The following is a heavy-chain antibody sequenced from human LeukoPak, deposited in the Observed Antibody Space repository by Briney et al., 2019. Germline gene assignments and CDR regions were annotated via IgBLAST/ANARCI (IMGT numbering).Heavy chain of an antibody. J-gene: IGHJ4*02. V-gene: IGHV3-7*03. Sequence: GGSLRLSCAASAFAFNTNWMSWGRQAPGKGREWVANIGQDGTEKHHVDSVKARFTISRDNAKNSVCLQMNSLRAEDSAVYYCARDRDGKDYWGQGTLVTVSS. CDR2: IGQDGTEK. CDR3: ARDRDGKDY. CDR1: AFAFNTNW. D-gene: IGHD1-1*01.